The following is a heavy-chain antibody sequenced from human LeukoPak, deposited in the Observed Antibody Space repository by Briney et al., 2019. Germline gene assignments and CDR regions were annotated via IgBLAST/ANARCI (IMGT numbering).Heavy chain of an antibody. J-gene: IGHJ5*02. CDR1: GYTFTSYG. Sequence: ASVKVSCKASGYTFTSYGISWVRQAPGQGLEWMGWISAYNGNTNHAQKLQGRVTMTTDTSTSTAYMEQRSLRSDDTAVYYCARDCIAARCGSNWFDPWGQGTLVTVSS. D-gene: IGHD6-6*01. V-gene: IGHV1-18*01. CDR3: ARDCIAARCGSNWFDP. CDR2: ISAYNGNT.